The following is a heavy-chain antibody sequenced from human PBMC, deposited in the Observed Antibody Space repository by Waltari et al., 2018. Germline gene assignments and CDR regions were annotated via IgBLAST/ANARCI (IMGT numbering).Heavy chain of an antibody. D-gene: IGHD3-3*01. CDR1: GGSISSSNW. CDR3: ARRSTIFGVAPTPDYCDY. CDR2: IYHSVST. V-gene: IGHV4-4*02. J-gene: IGHJ4*02. Sequence: QVQLQESGPGLVKPSGTLSLTCAVSGGSISSSNWWSWVRQPPGKGLEWIGEIYHSVSTNYNPSLKSRVTIAVDKSKSQLSLKLSSVTAADTAVYYCARRSTIFGVAPTPDYCDYWGQGTLVTVSS.